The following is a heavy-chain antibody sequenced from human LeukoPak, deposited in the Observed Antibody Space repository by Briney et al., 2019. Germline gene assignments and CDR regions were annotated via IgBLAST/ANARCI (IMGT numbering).Heavy chain of an antibody. J-gene: IGHJ4*02. V-gene: IGHV3-48*03. D-gene: IGHD4-17*01. CDR3: ARDMLGTVTTFDY. Sequence: GGSLRLSCAASGFTFSSYEMNWVRQAPGKGLEWVSYISSSGSTIYYADSVKGRFTISRDNAKNSLYLQMNSLRSEDTAVYYCARDMLGTVTTFDYWGQGTLVTVSS. CDR2: ISSSGSTI. CDR1: GFTFSSYE.